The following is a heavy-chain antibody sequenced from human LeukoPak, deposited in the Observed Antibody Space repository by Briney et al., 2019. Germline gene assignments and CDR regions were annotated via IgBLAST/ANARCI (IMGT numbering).Heavy chain of an antibody. J-gene: IGHJ4*02. V-gene: IGHV3-11*04. CDR1: GGSISSYY. D-gene: IGHD3-9*01. CDR2: ISSSGSTK. Sequence: LSLTCTVSGGSISSYYWSWIRQAPGKGLEWVSYISSSGSTKYYADSVKGRFTISRDNVKNSLFLQMNSLSDEDTAVYYCARDFLTGYFDYWGQGTLVTVSS. CDR3: ARDFLTGYFDY.